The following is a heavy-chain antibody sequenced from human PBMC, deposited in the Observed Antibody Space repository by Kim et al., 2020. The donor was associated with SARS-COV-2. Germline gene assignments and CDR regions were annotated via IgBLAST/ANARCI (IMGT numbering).Heavy chain of an antibody. Sequence: SETLSLTCAVYGGSFSGYYWSWIRQPPGKGLEWIGEINHSGSTNYNPSLKSRVTISVDTSKNQFSLKLSSVTAEDTAVYYCASASAAVAGTANWFDPWGQGTLVTVSS. J-gene: IGHJ5*02. V-gene: IGHV4-34*01. D-gene: IGHD6-19*01. CDR1: GGSFSGYY. CDR2: INHSGST. CDR3: ASASAAVAGTANWFDP.